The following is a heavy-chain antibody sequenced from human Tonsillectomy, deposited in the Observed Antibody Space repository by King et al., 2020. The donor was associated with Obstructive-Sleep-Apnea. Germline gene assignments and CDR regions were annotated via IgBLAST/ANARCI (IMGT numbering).Heavy chain of an antibody. Sequence: QLVQSGGGLVQPGGFLRLSCAASGFTFSNYWMSGVRQAPGKVLEWGANIKQGVSEKYYVDSVKGRFTISRDNAKNSLYLQMNSLRAEDTAVYYCARDRGSTSRDYWGQGTLVTVSS. CDR2: IKQGVSEK. D-gene: IGHD3-16*01. V-gene: IGHV3-7*03. CDR3: ARDRGSTSRDY. J-gene: IGHJ4*02. CDR1: GFTFSNYW.